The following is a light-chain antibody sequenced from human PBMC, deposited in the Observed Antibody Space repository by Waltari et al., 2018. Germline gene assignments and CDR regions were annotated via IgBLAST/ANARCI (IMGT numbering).Light chain of an antibody. J-gene: IGLJ2*01. CDR3: CSYAGITTLVL. Sequence: QSALIQPASVSGSPGQSITISCTGTSSDVGNYNLVSWYQQHPGEAPNLMIFEVSQRPAGGSNRFSGCKSGHPASLTISGLQADDEADYYCCSYAGITTLVLFGGGTKLTVL. CDR1: SSDVGNYNL. CDR2: EVS. V-gene: IGLV2-23*02.